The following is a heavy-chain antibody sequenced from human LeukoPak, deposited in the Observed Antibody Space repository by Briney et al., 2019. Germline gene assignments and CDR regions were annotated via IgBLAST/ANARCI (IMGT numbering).Heavy chain of an antibody. CDR2: ISGNNGNT. CDR1: GYTFTNYA. J-gene: IGHJ5*02. CDR3: AKDFSSLVAGVTNWFDP. Sequence: GASVKVSCKASGYTFTNYAFSWVRQAPGQGLEWMGWISGNNGNTNYAQNVQGRVTMTTDTSTSTAYMELRSLRSDDTALYYCAKDFSSLVAGVTNWFDPWGQGTLVTVSS. D-gene: IGHD2-15*01. V-gene: IGHV1-18*01.